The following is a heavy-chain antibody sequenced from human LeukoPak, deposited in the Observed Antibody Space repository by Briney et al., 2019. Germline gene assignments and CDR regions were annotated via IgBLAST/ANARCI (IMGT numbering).Heavy chain of an antibody. CDR3: ARGVGRAAAAHYYFDY. J-gene: IGHJ4*02. Sequence: ASVKVSCKASGHTFSIYNMHWVRQAPGQGLEWMGIINPSGGTSYAQKIQGRVTMTRDTSTTTVYMELSSLRSEDTAVYYCARGVGRAAAAHYYFDYWGQGTLVTVSS. V-gene: IGHV1-46*01. D-gene: IGHD6-13*01. CDR2: INPSGGT. CDR1: GHTFSIYN.